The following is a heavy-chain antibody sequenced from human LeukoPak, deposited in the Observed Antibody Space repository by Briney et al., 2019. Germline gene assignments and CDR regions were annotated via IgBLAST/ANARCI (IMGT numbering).Heavy chain of an antibody. CDR2: IYYSGST. Sequence: SETLSLTCTVSGGSISSYYWSWIRQPPGKGLEWIGYIYYSGSTNYNPSLKSRVTISVDTSKNQFSLKLRSVTAADTAVYYCARVYDSSGYYYGYFDYWGQGTLVTVSS. V-gene: IGHV4-59*01. CDR3: ARVYDSSGYYYGYFDY. CDR1: GGSISSYY. D-gene: IGHD3-22*01. J-gene: IGHJ4*02.